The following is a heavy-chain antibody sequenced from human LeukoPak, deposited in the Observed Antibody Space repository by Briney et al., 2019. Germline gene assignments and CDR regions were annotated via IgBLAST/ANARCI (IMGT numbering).Heavy chain of an antibody. V-gene: IGHV3-48*04. CDR2: ISSSSSTI. CDR1: GFTFSSYS. D-gene: IGHD3-22*01. J-gene: IGHJ4*02. Sequence: GGSLRLSCAASGFTFSSYSMNWVHQAPGKGLEWVSYISSSSSTIYYADSVKGRFTISRDNAKNSLFLQMNSLRAEDTAIYYCARVRYYDSSGPTGPFDYWGQGNLVTVSS. CDR3: ARVRYYDSSGPTGPFDY.